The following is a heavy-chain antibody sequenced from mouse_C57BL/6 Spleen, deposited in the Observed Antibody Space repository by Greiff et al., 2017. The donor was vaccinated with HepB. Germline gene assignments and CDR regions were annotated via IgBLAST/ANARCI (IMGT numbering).Heavy chain of an antibody. D-gene: IGHD2-5*01. CDR1: GYTFTSYW. J-gene: IGHJ3*01. CDR2: IDPSDSYT. V-gene: IGHV1-69*01. Sequence: VQLQQPGAELVMPGASVKLSCKASGYTFTSYWMHWVKQRPGQGLEWIGEIDPSDSYTNYNQKFKGKSTLTVDKSSSTAYMQLSSLTSEDSAVYYCARGYSNYLFAYWGQGTLVTVSA. CDR3: ARGYSNYLFAY.